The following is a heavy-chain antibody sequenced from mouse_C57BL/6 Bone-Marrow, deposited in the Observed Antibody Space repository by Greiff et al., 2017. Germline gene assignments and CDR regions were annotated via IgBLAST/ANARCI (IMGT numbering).Heavy chain of an antibody. CDR1: GFTFSSYA. D-gene: IGHD3-2*02. V-gene: IGHV5-9-1*02. CDR2: ISSGGDYI. Sequence: EVKLVESGEGLVKPGGSLKLSCAASGFTFSSYAMSWVRQTPEKRLEWVAYISSGGDYIYYADTVKGRFTISRDNARNTLYLQMSSLKSEDTAMYYCTRELFGQLRRTPYYAMDYWGQGTSVTVSS. CDR3: TRELFGQLRRTPYYAMDY. J-gene: IGHJ4*01.